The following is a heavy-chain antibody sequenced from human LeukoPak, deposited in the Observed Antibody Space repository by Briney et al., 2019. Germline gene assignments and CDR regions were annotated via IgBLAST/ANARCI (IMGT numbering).Heavy chain of an antibody. Sequence: ASVKVSCKASGGTFSSYAISWVRQAPGQGLEWMGGIIPIFGTANYAQKFQGRVTITTDESTSTAYMELSSLRSEDTGGYYCARALGAREGHYYYYMDVWGKGTTVTVSS. V-gene: IGHV1-69*05. J-gene: IGHJ6*03. CDR1: GGTFSSYA. D-gene: IGHD3-10*01. CDR2: IIPIFGTA. CDR3: ARALGAREGHYYYYMDV.